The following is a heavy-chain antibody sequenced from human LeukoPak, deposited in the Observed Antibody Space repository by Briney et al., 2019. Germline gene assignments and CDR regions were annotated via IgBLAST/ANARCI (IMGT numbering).Heavy chain of an antibody. CDR3: AKSLGYCSSTSCYYFQH. Sequence: GGSLRLSCAASGVTFSTYAIHWVRQAPGKGLEWVWAINGSGGSTYYADSVKGRFTISRDNSKKTLYLQMNSLRAEDTAVYYCAKSLGYCSSTSCYYFQHWGQGTLVTVSS. CDR2: INGSGGST. CDR1: GVTFSTYA. V-gene: IGHV3-23*01. J-gene: IGHJ1*01. D-gene: IGHD2-2*01.